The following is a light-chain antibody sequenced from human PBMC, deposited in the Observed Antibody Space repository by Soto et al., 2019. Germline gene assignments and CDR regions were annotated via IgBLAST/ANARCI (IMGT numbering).Light chain of an antibody. CDR1: QSVSSSY. V-gene: IGKV3-20*01. Sequence: EIVLTQSPGTLSLSPGERATLSCRASQSVSSSYLAWYQHKPGQAPRLLIHGASSRVTGIPDRFSGSGSGTDFTLTINRLEPEDFAVYFCQQYATSPLAFGGGTKVDIK. CDR3: QQYATSPLA. J-gene: IGKJ4*01. CDR2: GAS.